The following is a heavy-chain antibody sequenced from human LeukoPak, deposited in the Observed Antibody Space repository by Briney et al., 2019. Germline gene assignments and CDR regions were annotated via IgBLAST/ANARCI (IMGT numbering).Heavy chain of an antibody. CDR3: ARDMYYDSRDAFDI. J-gene: IGHJ3*02. CDR1: GGSISSGGYY. V-gene: IGHV4-31*03. CDR2: IYYSGST. Sequence: SETLSLTCTVSGGSISSGGYYWSWIRQHPGTGLEWIGYIYYSGSTYYNPSLKSRVTISVDTSKNQFSLKLSSVTAADTAVYYCARDMYYDSRDAFDIWGQGTMVTVSS. D-gene: IGHD3-22*01.